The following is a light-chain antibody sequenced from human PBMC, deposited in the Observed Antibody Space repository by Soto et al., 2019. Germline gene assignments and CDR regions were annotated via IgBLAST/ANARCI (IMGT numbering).Light chain of an antibody. CDR1: QRVRSN. CDR2: GAS. J-gene: IGKJ3*01. CDR3: QQDNNWPSFT. Sequence: EIVMTQSPATLSVSPGERATLSCRASQRVRSNLAWYQQKPGQAPRLLIYGASTRATGIPARFSGSGSGTEFTLTISSLQSEDFAVYYCQQDNNWPSFTFGPGTKVDIK. V-gene: IGKV3-15*01.